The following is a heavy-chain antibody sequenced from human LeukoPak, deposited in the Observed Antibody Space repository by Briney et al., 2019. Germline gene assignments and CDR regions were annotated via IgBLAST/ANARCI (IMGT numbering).Heavy chain of an antibody. CDR1: GFTFSSYG. CDR2: IRYDGSNK. D-gene: IGHD3-3*01. J-gene: IGHJ6*03. Sequence: PGGSLRLSCAASGFTFSSYGMHWVRQAPGKGLEGVTFIRYDGSNKYYADSVKGRFTISRDNSKNTLYLQMNSLRAEDTAVYYCAKDGHYDFWSPSYYYYYMDVWGKGTTVTVSS. V-gene: IGHV3-30*02. CDR3: AKDGHYDFWSPSYYYYYMDV.